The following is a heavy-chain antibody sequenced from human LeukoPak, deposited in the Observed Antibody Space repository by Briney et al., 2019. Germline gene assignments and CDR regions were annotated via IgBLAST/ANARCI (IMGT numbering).Heavy chain of an antibody. J-gene: IGHJ4*02. V-gene: IGHV1-69*13. CDR3: ARSSFSSRTFDY. CDR2: IIPIFGTA. D-gene: IGHD6-13*01. CDR1: GGTFSSYA. Sequence: ASVKVSCKASGGTFSSYAISWVRQAPGQGLEWMGGIIPIFGTANYAQKFQGRVTITADESTSTAYMELGSLRSEDTAVYYCARSSFSSRTFDYWGQGTLVTVSS.